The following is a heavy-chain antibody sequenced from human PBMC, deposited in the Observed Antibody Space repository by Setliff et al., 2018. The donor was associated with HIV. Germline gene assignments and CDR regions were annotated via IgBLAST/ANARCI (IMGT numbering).Heavy chain of an antibody. Sequence: TLSLTCAVYGGSFSDYSWTWIRQPPGRGLEWIGEINHSGSTSYNPSLKSRVSMSVDTSKNQFSLKLSSVTAADTAVYYCARVASYDFWSGYLHYFDYWGQGTPVTVSS. CDR2: INHSGST. CDR3: ARVASYDFWSGYLHYFDY. J-gene: IGHJ4*02. D-gene: IGHD3-3*01. V-gene: IGHV4-34*01. CDR1: GGSFSDYS.